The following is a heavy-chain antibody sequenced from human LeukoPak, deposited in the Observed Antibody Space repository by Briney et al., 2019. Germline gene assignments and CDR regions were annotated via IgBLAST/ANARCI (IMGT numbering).Heavy chain of an antibody. Sequence: VASVKVSCKASGGTFSSYAISWVRQAPGQGLEWMGRIIPILGIANYAQKFQGRVTITADKSTSTAYMELSSLRSEDTAVYYCARAADILTGNNQEYFQHWGQGTLVTVSS. CDR2: IIPILGIA. CDR1: GGTFSSYA. V-gene: IGHV1-69*04. CDR3: ARAADILTGNNQEYFQH. D-gene: IGHD3-9*01. J-gene: IGHJ1*01.